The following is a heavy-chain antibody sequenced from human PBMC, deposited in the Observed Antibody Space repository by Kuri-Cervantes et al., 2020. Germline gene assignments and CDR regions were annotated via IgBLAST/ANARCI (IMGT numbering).Heavy chain of an antibody. CDR2: ISASGGST. J-gene: IGHJ6*03. CDR3: GRLTYGFWNHYPYYMDV. D-gene: IGHD3/OR15-3a*01. CDR1: GFTFTTYA. V-gene: IGHV3-23*01. Sequence: GESLKISCAASGFTFTTYAMSWVRQAPGRGLEWVSGISASGGSTYYASSVRGRFTISRDNSKNTLFLQMNNLRADDTAVYYCGRLTYGFWNHYPYYMDVWGKGATVTVSS.